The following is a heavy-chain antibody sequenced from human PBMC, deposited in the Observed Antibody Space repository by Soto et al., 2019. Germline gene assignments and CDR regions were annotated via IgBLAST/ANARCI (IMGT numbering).Heavy chain of an antibody. D-gene: IGHD5-12*01. Sequence: GESLKISCKGSGYSFTRYWIGWVRQMPGKGLEWMGIIYPGDSDTRYSPSFQGQVTISADKSTSTAYMELSSLRSEDTAVYYCARERGYSGYDYSDVYYYYGMDVWGQGTTVTVSS. CDR2: IYPGDSDT. J-gene: IGHJ6*02. CDR3: ARERGYSGYDYSDVYYYYGMDV. V-gene: IGHV5-51*01. CDR1: GYSFTRYW.